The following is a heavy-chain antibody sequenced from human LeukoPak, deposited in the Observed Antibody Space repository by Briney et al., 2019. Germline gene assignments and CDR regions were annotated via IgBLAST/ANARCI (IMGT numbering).Heavy chain of an antibody. CDR2: INHSGST. CDR1: GGSFSGYY. Sequence: SETLSLTCAVYGGSFSGYYWSWIRQPPGKGLEWIGEINHSGSTNYNPSLKSRVTISVGSSKNQFSLRLSSVTAADTAVYYCARAPYSPDSYYYYMDVWGKGTTVTVSS. V-gene: IGHV4-34*01. J-gene: IGHJ6*03. D-gene: IGHD1-26*01. CDR3: ARAPYSPDSYYYYMDV.